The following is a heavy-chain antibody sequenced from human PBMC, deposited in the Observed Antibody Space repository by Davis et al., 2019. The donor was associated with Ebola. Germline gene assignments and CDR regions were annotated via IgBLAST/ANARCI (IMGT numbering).Heavy chain of an antibody. CDR3: ASQGVLPGSRWFDP. D-gene: IGHD2-15*01. Sequence: SETLSLTCTVSGGSISSYYWSWIRQPPGKGLEWIGYIYYSGSTNYNPSLKSRVTISVDTSKNQFSLKLSSVTAADTAVYYCASQGVLPGSRWFDPWGQGTLVTVSS. V-gene: IGHV4-59*08. CDR1: GGSISSYY. CDR2: IYYSGST. J-gene: IGHJ5*02.